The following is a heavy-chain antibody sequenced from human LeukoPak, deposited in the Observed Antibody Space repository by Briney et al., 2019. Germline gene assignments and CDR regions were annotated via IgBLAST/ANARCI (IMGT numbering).Heavy chain of an antibody. V-gene: IGHV3-23*01. CDR1: GFTFSNYA. Sequence: GGSPRLSCAASGFTFSNYAMSWVRQAPGKGLEWVSAISGSGGSTYYADSVKGRFTISRDNSKNTLYLQMNSLRAEGTAVYYCAKEGNYYDSSGYRGWDYWGQGTLVTVSS. J-gene: IGHJ4*02. D-gene: IGHD3-22*01. CDR2: ISGSGGST. CDR3: AKEGNYYDSSGYRGWDY.